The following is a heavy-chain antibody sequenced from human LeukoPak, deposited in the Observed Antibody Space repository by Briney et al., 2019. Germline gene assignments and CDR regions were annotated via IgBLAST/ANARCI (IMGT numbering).Heavy chain of an antibody. V-gene: IGHV3-30-3*02. J-gene: IGHJ4*02. D-gene: IGHD4-17*01. CDR2: ISYDGSNK. CDR3: AKPTTVTTKVGYFDY. Sequence: SGGSLRLSCAASGFTFSSYAMHWVRQAPGKGLEWVAVISYDGSNKYYADSVKGRFTISRDNSKNTLYLQMNSLRAEDTAVYYCAKPTTVTTKVGYFDYWGQGTLVTVSS. CDR1: GFTFSSYA.